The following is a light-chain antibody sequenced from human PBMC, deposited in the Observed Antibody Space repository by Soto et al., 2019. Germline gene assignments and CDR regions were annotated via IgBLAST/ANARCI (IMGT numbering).Light chain of an antibody. Sequence: AVQLTQSPSSLSASVGDRVTITCRASQGIRTDLGWYQQSPGKAPKVLIVGASTLQSGVPSRFSGSGSGTDFTLTINSLQPEDSATYYCLQDFSYPRTFGQGTKLDIK. CDR2: GAS. J-gene: IGKJ1*01. CDR3: LQDFSYPRT. CDR1: QGIRTD. V-gene: IGKV1-6*01.